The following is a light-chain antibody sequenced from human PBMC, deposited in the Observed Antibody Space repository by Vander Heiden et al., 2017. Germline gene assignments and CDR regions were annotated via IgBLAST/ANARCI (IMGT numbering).Light chain of an antibody. CDR1: ALSKQY. J-gene: IGLJ2*01. Sequence: SSELTQPPSVSVSPGQTARLTCSGDALSKQYSYWYQQKPGQAPVLVIFKDSERPSGIPERFSGSTSGTIVTLTISGVQAEDEADYYCQSTDSSGTYVLFGGGTKLTV. CDR2: KDS. CDR3: QSTDSSGTYVL. V-gene: IGLV3-25*03.